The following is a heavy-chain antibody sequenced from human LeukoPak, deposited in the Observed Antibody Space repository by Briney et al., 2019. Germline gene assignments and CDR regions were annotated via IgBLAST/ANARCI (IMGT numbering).Heavy chain of an antibody. Sequence: GGSLRLSCAASGFTFSSYAMSWVRQAPGKGLEWVSAISGSGGSTYYADSVKGRFTISRDNSKNTLYLQMNSLRAEDTAVYYCAKSGHYYDGSGYYAGPDYWGQGTLVTVSS. CDR1: GFTFSSYA. CDR2: ISGSGGST. V-gene: IGHV3-23*01. CDR3: AKSGHYYDGSGYYAGPDY. J-gene: IGHJ4*02. D-gene: IGHD3-22*01.